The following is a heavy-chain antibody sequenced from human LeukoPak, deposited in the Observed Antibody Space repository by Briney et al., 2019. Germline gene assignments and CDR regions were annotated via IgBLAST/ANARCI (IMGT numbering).Heavy chain of an antibody. J-gene: IGHJ4*02. V-gene: IGHV4-38-2*02. CDR1: GYSISSAYY. CDR2: MYQTGIT. Sequence: SETLSLTCTVSGYSISSAYYWGWIRQPPGQGLEWIGTMYQTGITYYKPSLKSRVTISVDRSKNQFSLKLSSVTAADTAVYYCARGTRGRFGEFLTFDYWGQGTLVTVSS. D-gene: IGHD3-10*01. CDR3: ARGTRGRFGEFLTFDY.